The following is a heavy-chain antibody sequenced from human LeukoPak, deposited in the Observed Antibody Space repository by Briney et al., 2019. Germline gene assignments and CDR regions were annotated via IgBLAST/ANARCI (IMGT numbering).Heavy chain of an antibody. Sequence: GGSLRLSCAASGFNFVSYSMTWVRQAPGKGLEWVSSISSSGNNVFYADSVKGRFTISRDNAKNSLYLQMDSLRAEDTGLYFCARERKEWEVLQDYWGQGTLVTVSS. D-gene: IGHD1-26*01. CDR2: ISSSGNNV. CDR3: ARERKEWEVLQDY. CDR1: GFNFVSYS. J-gene: IGHJ4*02. V-gene: IGHV3-21*04.